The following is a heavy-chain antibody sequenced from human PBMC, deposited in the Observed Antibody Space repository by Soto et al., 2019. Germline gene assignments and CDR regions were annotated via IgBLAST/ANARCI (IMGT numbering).Heavy chain of an antibody. V-gene: IGHV4-59*08. CDR1: GGSISSYY. Sequence: SETLSLTCTVSGGSISSYYWSWIRQPPGKGLEWIGYIYYSGSTNYNPSLKSRVTISVDTPKNQFSLKLSSVTAADTAVYYCARSSLVHGYYYYYMDVWGKGTTVTVSS. J-gene: IGHJ6*03. D-gene: IGHD6-6*01. CDR2: IYYSGST. CDR3: ARSSLVHGYYYYYMDV.